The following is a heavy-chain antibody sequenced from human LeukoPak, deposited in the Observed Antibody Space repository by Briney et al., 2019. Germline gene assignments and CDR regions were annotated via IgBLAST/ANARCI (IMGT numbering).Heavy chain of an antibody. Sequence: GGSLRLSCAASGFTFSDYALGWVRQTPGRGLEWVATLSGSGAGTYYSDSVQGRFTISRDNSKRTLFLQMNSLRAEDTAFYYCAKAELGVDTFFDYWGQGTLVTVSS. CDR1: GFTFSDYA. CDR2: LSGSGAGT. CDR3: AKAELGVDTFFDY. V-gene: IGHV3-23*01. D-gene: IGHD3-3*01. J-gene: IGHJ4*02.